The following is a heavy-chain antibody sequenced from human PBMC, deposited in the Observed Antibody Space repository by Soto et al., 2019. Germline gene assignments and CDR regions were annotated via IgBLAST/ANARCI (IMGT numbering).Heavy chain of an antibody. CDR2: ISSSSYI. V-gene: IGHV3-21*01. D-gene: IGHD1-26*01. Sequence: GGSLRLSCAASGFTFSSYSMNWVRQAPGKGLEWVSSISSSSYIYYADSVKGRFTISRDNAKNSLYLQMNSLRAEDTAVYYCARDHIVGATIDYWGQGTLVTVSS. CDR3: ARDHIVGATIDY. CDR1: GFTFSSYS. J-gene: IGHJ4*02.